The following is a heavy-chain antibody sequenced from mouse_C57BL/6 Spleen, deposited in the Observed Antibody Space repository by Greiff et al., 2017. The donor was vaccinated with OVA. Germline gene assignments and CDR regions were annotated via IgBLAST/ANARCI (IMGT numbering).Heavy chain of an antibody. J-gene: IGHJ2*01. V-gene: IGHV1-47*01. D-gene: IGHD1-1*01. CDR1: GYTFTTYP. CDR2: FHPYNDDT. CDR3: ARGTTVVAEYYFDY. Sequence: VQVVESGAELVKPGASVKMSCKASGYTFTTYPIEWMKQNHGKSLEWIGNFHPYNDDTKYNEKFKGKATLTVEKSSSTVYLELSRLTSDDSAVYYCARGTTVVAEYYFDYWGQGTTLTVSS.